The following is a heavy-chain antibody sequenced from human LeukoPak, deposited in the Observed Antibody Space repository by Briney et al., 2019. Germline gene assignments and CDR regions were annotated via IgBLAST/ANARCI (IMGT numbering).Heavy chain of an antibody. CDR2: VSTSGNYI. D-gene: IGHD3-22*01. Sequence: PGGSLRLSCAASGFIFDNYGMSWVRQAPGKGLEWVSSVSTSGNYIFYADSVKGRFTISRDNAKNSLYLQMNSLRAEDTAVYYCARDALQWLLLRYAFDIWGQGTMVTVSS. J-gene: IGHJ3*02. V-gene: IGHV3-21*01. CDR1: GFIFDNYG. CDR3: ARDALQWLLLRYAFDI.